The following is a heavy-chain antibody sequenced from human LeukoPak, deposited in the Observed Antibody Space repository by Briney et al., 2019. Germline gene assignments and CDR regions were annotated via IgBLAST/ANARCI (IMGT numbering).Heavy chain of an antibody. V-gene: IGHV4-59*01. CDR2: IYYSGST. Sequence: SETLSLTCTVSGGSISSYYWSWIRQPPGKGLEWIGYIYYSGSTNYNPSLKSRVTISVDTSKNQFSLKLSSVTAADTAVYYCARGLPDYSSSSLANHAFDIWGQGTMVTVSS. J-gene: IGHJ3*02. CDR3: ARGLPDYSSSSLANHAFDI. D-gene: IGHD6-13*01. CDR1: GGSISSYY.